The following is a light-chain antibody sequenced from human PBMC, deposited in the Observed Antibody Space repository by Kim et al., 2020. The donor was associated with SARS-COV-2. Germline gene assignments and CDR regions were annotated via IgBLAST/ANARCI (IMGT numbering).Light chain of an antibody. V-gene: IGKV3-11*01. Sequence: EIVLTQSPATLSLSPGERATLSCRASQSVSSYLAWYQQKPGQAPRLLIYDASNRATGIPARLSGSGSGTDFTLTISSLEPEDFAVYYCQQRSNWPYTFGQGTKLEI. CDR3: QQRSNWPYT. J-gene: IGKJ2*01. CDR1: QSVSSY. CDR2: DAS.